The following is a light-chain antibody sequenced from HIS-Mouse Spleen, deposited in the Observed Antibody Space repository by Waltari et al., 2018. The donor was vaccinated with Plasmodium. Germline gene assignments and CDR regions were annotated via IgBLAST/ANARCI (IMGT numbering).Light chain of an antibody. Sequence: DIQMTQSPSSLSASVGDRVTITCRASQSISSYLNWYQQKPGKAPNLLIYAASSLQSGVPSRFSGSGSGTDFTLTISSLQPEDFATYYCQQSYSTWTFGQGTK. CDR1: QSISSY. J-gene: IGKJ1*01. CDR2: AAS. V-gene: IGKV1-39*01. CDR3: QQSYSTWT.